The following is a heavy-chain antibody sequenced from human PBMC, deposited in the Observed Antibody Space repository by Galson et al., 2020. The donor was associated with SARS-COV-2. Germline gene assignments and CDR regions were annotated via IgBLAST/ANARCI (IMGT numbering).Heavy chain of an antibody. V-gene: IGHV3-49*04. CDR1: GFTFGDYA. D-gene: IGHD6-13*01. J-gene: IGHJ6*03. CDR2: IRSKAYGGTT. Sequence: GGSLRLSCTASGFTFGDYAMSWVRQAPGKGLEWVGFIRSKAYGGTTEYAASVKGRFTISRDDSKSIAYLQMNSLKTEDTAVYYCTRDTLIAAAGTMWHYYYYYMDVWGKGTTVTVSS. CDR3: TRDTLIAAAGTMWHYYYYYMDV.